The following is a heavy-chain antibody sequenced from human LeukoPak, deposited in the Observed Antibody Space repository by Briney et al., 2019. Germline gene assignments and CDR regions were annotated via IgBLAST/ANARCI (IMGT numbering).Heavy chain of an antibody. V-gene: IGHV3-48*03. J-gene: IGHJ4*02. CDR2: ISSSGSTI. CDR3: ARVKGRGGDFDY. D-gene: IGHD3-10*01. Sequence: GGSLRLSCAASGFTFSSYEMNWVRQAPGKGLEWVSYISSSGSTIYYADSVKGRFTISRDNAKNPLYLQMNSLRAEETSVYYCARVKGRGGDFDYWGQGTLVTVSS. CDR1: GFTFSSYE.